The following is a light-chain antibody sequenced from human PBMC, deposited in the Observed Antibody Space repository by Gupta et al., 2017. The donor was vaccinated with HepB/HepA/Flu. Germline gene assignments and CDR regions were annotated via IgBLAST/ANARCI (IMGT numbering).Light chain of an antibody. CDR2: GAS. Sequence: EIELTPSLATLSVSPGERATLSCRASQSVSSNLAWYQQKPGQAPRLLIYGASTMATGIPARFSGSGSGTDFTLTISSLQSEDFAVYYCQQNNNWPLTFGGGTKVEIK. CDR1: QSVSSN. CDR3: QQNNNWPLT. J-gene: IGKJ4*01. V-gene: IGKV3-15*01.